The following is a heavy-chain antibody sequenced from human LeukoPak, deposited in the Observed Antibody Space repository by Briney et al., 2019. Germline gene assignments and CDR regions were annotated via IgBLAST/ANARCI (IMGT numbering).Heavy chain of an antibody. CDR3: AKGGGSGWYVRYYFDY. CDR1: GFTFSNYA. Sequence: GSLRLSCVVSGFTFSNYAMSWVRQAPGKGLEWVSVISGGGSTTYYADSVKGRFTISRDNSKNTLYLQMNGLRADGTAIYYCAKGGGSGWYVRYYFDYWGQGTLVTVSS. D-gene: IGHD6-19*01. V-gene: IGHV3-23*01. CDR2: ISGGGSTT. J-gene: IGHJ4*02.